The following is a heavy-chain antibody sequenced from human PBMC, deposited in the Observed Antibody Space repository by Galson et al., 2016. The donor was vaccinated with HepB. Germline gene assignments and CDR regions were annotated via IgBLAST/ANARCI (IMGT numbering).Heavy chain of an antibody. CDR1: GFTFDDYG. CDR2: INWSGDST. J-gene: IGHJ6*02. Sequence: SLRLSCAVSGFTFDDYGMTWVRQAPGKGLEWVSGINWSGDSTAYADSVKGRFTMYRDDAKNLLYLQMSSLRAEDTAVYFCARGLGDFWSSVRSRGAMDVWGQGTTVTVSS. CDR3: ARGLGDFWSSVRSRGAMDV. D-gene: IGHD3-3*01. V-gene: IGHV3-20*04.